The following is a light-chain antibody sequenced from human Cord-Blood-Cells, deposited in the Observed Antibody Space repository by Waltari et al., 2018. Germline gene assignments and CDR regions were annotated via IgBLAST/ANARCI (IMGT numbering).Light chain of an antibody. CDR1: ESISSC. V-gene: IGKV1-5*03. CDR2: KAS. J-gene: IGKJ1*01. CDR3: KQYNSDSWM. Sequence: DIHMTQSPSTLSPSVGDRVTFTCRASESISSCVAWYQQKPGKATKPLIYKASSLESGVPASFSGSGYGKEVTHTISSLQPDDVAPYCSKQYNSDSWMFGQGTKVEIK.